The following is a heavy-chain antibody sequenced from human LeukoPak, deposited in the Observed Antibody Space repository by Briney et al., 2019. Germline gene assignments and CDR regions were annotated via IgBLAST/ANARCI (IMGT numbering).Heavy chain of an antibody. Sequence: ASVKVSCKASGYTFTGYGISWVRQAPGQGLEWMGWISAYNGNTNYARKLQGRVTMTTDTSTSTAYMEPRSLRSDDTAVYYCAREADSSSWFLSPEGMDVWGQGTTVTVSS. V-gene: IGHV1-18*01. CDR2: ISAYNGNT. D-gene: IGHD6-13*01. CDR3: AREADSSSWFLSPEGMDV. J-gene: IGHJ6*02. CDR1: GYTFTGYG.